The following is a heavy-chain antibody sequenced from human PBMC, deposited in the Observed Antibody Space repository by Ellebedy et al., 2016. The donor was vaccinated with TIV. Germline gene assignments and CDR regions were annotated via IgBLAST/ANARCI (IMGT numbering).Heavy chain of an antibody. CDR1: GFTFSSYS. J-gene: IGHJ4*02. D-gene: IGHD3-3*01. CDR2: ISGSGGST. Sequence: GGSLRLXXAASGFTFSSYSMSWVRQAPGKGLEWVSVISGSGGSTKYADSVKGRFTISRDNSKNTVSLQMNSLRAEDTAVYFCAKRGDLWGQGTLVTVSS. V-gene: IGHV3-23*01. CDR3: AKRGDL.